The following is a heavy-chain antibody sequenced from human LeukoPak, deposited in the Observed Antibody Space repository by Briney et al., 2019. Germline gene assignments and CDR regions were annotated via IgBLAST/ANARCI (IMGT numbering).Heavy chain of an antibody. D-gene: IGHD3-10*01. CDR1: SGSINSSSYY. J-gene: IGHJ6*03. V-gene: IGHV4-39*01. CDR2: IYYSGST. CDR3: AAIWAMVRGRQLYFYYYMDD. Sequence: PSETLSLTRTVSSGSINSSSYYWGWIRQPPGKGLEWIGSIYYSGSTNYNPSLKSRVTMSVDTSKNQFSLNVSSVTAADTAVYYCAAIWAMVRGRQLYFYYYMDDWGKGTTVTVSS.